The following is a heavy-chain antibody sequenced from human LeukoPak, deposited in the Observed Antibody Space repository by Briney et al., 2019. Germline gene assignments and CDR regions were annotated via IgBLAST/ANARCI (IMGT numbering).Heavy chain of an antibody. J-gene: IGHJ4*02. CDR1: GFTFSSYG. V-gene: IGHV3-33*03. Sequence: RSGRSLRLSCAASGFTFSSYGMHWVRQAPGKGLEWLGIIYYDGSNKYYADSVKGRFTISRDNAKNSLYLQMNSLRAEDTAVYYCATDLPSGYCSGGSCYSDYWGQGTLVTVSS. CDR2: IYYDGSNK. CDR3: ATDLPSGYCSGGSCYSDY. D-gene: IGHD2-15*01.